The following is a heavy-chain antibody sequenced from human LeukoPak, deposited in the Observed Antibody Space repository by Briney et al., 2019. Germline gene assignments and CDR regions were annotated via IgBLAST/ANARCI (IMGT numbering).Heavy chain of an antibody. D-gene: IGHD3-22*01. CDR1: GYSFTNYG. Sequence: ASVKVSCKASGYSFTNYGISWVRQAPGQGLEWVGWISPYNGNPQYAHKLQGRVTLTTDTSTSTAYMELRGLGSDDTGVYYCARDFQRLYYFDSSGYYEGDYWGQGTLVTVSS. CDR3: ARDFQRLYYFDSSGYYEGDY. V-gene: IGHV1-18*01. J-gene: IGHJ4*02. CDR2: ISPYNGNP.